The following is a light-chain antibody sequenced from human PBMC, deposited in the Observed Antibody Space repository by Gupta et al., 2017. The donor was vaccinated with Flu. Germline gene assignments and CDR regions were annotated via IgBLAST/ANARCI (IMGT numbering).Light chain of an antibody. CDR2: GAS. J-gene: IGKJ1*01. V-gene: IGKV3-15*01. CDR1: QSVSVK. CDR3: QQYDTCPKT. Sequence: ETVMTQSPATLSVFPGESATLSCRASQSVSVKLAWYQQKPGQAPSLLIYGASTRSTGIPARITGHATRAEITLVISRLRSEDIAVYYCQQYDTCPKTFGQGTRLEIK.